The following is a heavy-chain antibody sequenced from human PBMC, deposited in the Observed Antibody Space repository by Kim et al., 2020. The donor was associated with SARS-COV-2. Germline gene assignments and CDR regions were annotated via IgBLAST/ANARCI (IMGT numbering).Heavy chain of an antibody. CDR1: GYTFTSYS. D-gene: IGHD1-7*01. CDR3: ARFRGNCNYLDNY. Sequence: ASVKVSCKASGYTFTSYSISWVRQAPGQGLEWMGWIIPYNGKTNYAENLQGRVTMTSDTSTSTAYMELRSLRSDDTAVYFCARFRGNCNYLDNYWGQGTLVTVSS. CDR2: IIPYNGKT. V-gene: IGHV1-18*01. J-gene: IGHJ4*02.